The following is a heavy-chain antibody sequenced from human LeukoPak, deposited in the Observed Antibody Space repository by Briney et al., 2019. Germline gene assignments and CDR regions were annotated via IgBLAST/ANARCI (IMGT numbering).Heavy chain of an antibody. CDR3: AREPGATEGYYYYGMDV. CDR2: IIPILGIA. Sequence: ASVTVSCMASGGTFSSYAISWVRQAPGQGLEWMGWIIPILGIANYAQKFQGRVTITADKSTSTAYMELSRLRSEDTAVYYCAREPGATEGYYYYGMDVWGQGTTVTVSS. D-gene: IGHD1-26*01. J-gene: IGHJ6*02. V-gene: IGHV1-69*10. CDR1: GGTFSSYA.